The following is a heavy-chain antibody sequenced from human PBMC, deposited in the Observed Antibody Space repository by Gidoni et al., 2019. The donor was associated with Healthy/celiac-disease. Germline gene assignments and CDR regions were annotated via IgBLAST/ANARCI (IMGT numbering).Heavy chain of an antibody. D-gene: IGHD4-17*01. CDR3: ARDNRAIRGTVTTWYFDL. V-gene: IGHV3-11*01. J-gene: IGHJ2*01. Sequence: QVQLVESGGGLVKPGGSLRLSCAASGFTFSDYYMSWIRQAPGKGLEWVSYISSSGSTIYYADPVKGRFTISRDNAKNSLYLQMNSLRAEDTAVYYCARDNRAIRGTVTTWYFDLWGRGTLVTVSS. CDR2: ISSSGSTI. CDR1: GFTFSDYY.